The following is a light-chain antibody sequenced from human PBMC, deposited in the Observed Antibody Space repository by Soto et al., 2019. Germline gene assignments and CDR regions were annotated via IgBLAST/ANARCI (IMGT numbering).Light chain of an antibody. V-gene: IGKV3-20*01. Sequence: EIVLTHSPGTLSLSQGERATLSCRASQSVGSDLAWYQQKPGQAPRLVIYDISTRATGIPARFSGSGSGTDFTLTISSLEPEDFAVYYCQQYGSSPRAFGQGTKVDIK. CDR2: DIS. CDR3: QQYGSSPRA. CDR1: QSVGSD. J-gene: IGKJ1*01.